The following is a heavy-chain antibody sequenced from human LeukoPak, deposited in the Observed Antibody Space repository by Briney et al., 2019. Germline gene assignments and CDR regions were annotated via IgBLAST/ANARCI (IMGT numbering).Heavy chain of an antibody. Sequence: PGGSLKLSCAASGFTFSSYSMNWVRQAPGKGLEWVSSISSSSSYIYYADSVKGRFTISRDNAKNSLYLQMNSLRAEDTAVYYCARDWYWNDGFFDYWGQGTLVTVSS. J-gene: IGHJ4*02. CDR1: GFTFSSYS. CDR2: ISSSSSYI. D-gene: IGHD1-1*01. CDR3: ARDWYWNDGFFDY. V-gene: IGHV3-21*01.